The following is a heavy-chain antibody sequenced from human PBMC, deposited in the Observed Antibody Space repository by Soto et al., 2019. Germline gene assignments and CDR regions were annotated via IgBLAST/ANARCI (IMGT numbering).Heavy chain of an antibody. D-gene: IGHD3-22*01. CDR1: GFTFSSYA. J-gene: IGHJ4*02. Sequence: GGSLRLSCAASGFTFSSYAMSWVRQAPGKGLEWVSAISGSGGSTYYADSVKGRFTISRDNSKDTLYLQMNSLRAEDTAVYYCAKDRRYYDSSGYYYGVFDYWGQGTLVTVSS. V-gene: IGHV3-23*01. CDR3: AKDRRYYDSSGYYYGVFDY. CDR2: ISGSGGST.